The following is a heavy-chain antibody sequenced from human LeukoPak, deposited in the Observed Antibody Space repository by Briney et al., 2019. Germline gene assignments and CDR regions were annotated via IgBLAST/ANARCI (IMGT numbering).Heavy chain of an antibody. CDR2: SHNGNSV. CDR1: GFTFNRYW. V-gene: IGHV3-74*01. Sequence: GGSLRLSCAASGFTFNRYWMHWVRQVPGKEVVWVSHSHNGNSVSYADSVKGRFTVSRDNAKNTLYLQMNRLRAEDTAVYYCVRHNYGYDYWGQGTLVTVSS. CDR3: VRHNYGYDY. D-gene: IGHD3-10*01. J-gene: IGHJ4*02.